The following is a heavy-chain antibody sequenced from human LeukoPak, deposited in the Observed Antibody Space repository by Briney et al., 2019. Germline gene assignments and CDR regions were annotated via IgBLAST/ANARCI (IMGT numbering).Heavy chain of an antibody. CDR1: GGSISSGDYY. CDR3: ARGAPYPVVVPAAIYYYYYMDV. CDR2: IYYSGST. D-gene: IGHD2-2*01. J-gene: IGHJ6*03. V-gene: IGHV4-30-4*08. Sequence: ASETLSLTCTVSGGSISSGDYYWSWIRQPPGKGLEWIGYIYYSGSTYYNPSLKSRVTISVDTSKNQFSLKLSSVTAADTAVYYCARGAPYPVVVPAAIYYYYYMDVWGKGTTVTVSS.